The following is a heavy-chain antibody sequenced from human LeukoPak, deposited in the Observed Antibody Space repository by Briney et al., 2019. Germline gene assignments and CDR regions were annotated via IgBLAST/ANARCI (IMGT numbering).Heavy chain of an antibody. CDR2: INHSGST. Sequence: PSETLSLTCVVYGGSFSGYYWSWIRQPPGKGLEWIGEINHSGSTNYNPSLKSRVTMSVDTSKNQFSLKLSSVTAADTAVYYCARSVAIFPRFDYWGQGTLVTVSS. D-gene: IGHD2-21*01. CDR1: GGSFSGYY. V-gene: IGHV4-34*01. J-gene: IGHJ4*02. CDR3: ARSVAIFPRFDY.